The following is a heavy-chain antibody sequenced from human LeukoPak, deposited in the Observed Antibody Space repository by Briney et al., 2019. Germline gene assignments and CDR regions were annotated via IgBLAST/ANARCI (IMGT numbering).Heavy chain of an antibody. CDR3: AKDPLRGPGIASNWFDP. J-gene: IGHJ5*02. CDR1: GFTFSTYA. Sequence: GGSLRLSCDASGFTFSTYAMSWVRQAPGKGLEWVSAISGSGGSTYYADSVKGRFTISRDNSKNTLYLQMNSLRAENTAVYYCAKDPLRGPGIASNWFDPWGQGTLVTVSS. V-gene: IGHV3-23*01. CDR2: ISGSGGST. D-gene: IGHD6-13*01.